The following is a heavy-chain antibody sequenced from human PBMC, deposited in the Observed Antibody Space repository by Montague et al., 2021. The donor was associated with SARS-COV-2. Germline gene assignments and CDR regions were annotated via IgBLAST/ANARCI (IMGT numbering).Heavy chain of an antibody. J-gene: IGHJ4*02. CDR1: NGSFGSYY. V-gene: IGHV4-34*01. D-gene: IGHD5-18*01. CDR2: ISHDGSA. Sequence: SETLSLTCAVYNGSFGSYYYNWIRQPPGKGLEWIGEISHDGSARFHPSLNSRLHIFIGSSGFSLSLTFETAADTGVYYCARGVHSESPYSGGFYYLDVWGQGTLVTVSS. CDR3: ARGVHSESPYSGGFYYLDV.